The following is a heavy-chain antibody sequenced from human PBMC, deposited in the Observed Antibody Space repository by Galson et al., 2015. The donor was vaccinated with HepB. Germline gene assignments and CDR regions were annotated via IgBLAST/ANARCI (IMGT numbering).Heavy chain of an antibody. J-gene: IGHJ6*02. V-gene: IGHV4-34*01. CDR3: ARGGVAPRYYYGMDV. CDR2: INHSGST. Sequence: ETLSLTCAVYGGSFGGYYWSWIRQPPGKGLEWIGEINHSGSTNYNPSLKSRVTISVDTSKNQFSLKLSSVTAADTAVYYCARGGVAPRYYYGMDVWGQGTTVTVSS. CDR1: GGSFGGYY. D-gene: IGHD2-15*01.